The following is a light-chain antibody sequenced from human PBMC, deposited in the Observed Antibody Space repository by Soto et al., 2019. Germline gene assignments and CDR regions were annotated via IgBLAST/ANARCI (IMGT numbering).Light chain of an antibody. Sequence: QSALTHPASVSESPGQSITISCTGTSSDVGGYNYVSWYQHHPGKAPKLMIFDVSNRPSGVSNRFSGSKSGNTASLTISGLQPEDEADYYCSSYTTSNTRQIVFGTGTKVTVL. V-gene: IGLV2-14*03. J-gene: IGLJ1*01. CDR2: DVS. CDR3: SSYTTSNTRQIV. CDR1: SSDVGGYNY.